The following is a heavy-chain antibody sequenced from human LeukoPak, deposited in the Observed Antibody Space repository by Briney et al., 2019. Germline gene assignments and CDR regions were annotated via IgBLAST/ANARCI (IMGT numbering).Heavy chain of an antibody. CDR1: GYTFTSYD. V-gene: IGHV1-8*01. J-gene: IGHJ4*02. CDR3: AMITDGDLPPDAGY. D-gene: IGHD4-17*01. Sequence: GASVKVSCKASGYTFTSYDINWVRQATGQGLEWMGWMNPNSGNTGYAQKFQGRVTMTRNTSISTAYMELSSLRSEDTAVYYCAMITDGDLPPDAGYWGQGTLVTVSS. CDR2: MNPNSGNT.